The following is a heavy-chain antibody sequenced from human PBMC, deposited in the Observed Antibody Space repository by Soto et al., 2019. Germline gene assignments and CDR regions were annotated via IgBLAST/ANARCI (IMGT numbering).Heavy chain of an antibody. Sequence: PSETLSLTCTVSGGSISSYYWSWIRQPPGKGLEWIGYIYYSGSTNYNPSLKSRVTISVDTSKNQFSLKLSSVTAADTAVYYGARGVYGQWPLDWGQGTLVTVSS. D-gene: IGHD6-19*01. J-gene: IGHJ4*02. CDR3: ARGVYGQWPLD. V-gene: IGHV4-59*01. CDR1: GGSISSYY. CDR2: IYYSGST.